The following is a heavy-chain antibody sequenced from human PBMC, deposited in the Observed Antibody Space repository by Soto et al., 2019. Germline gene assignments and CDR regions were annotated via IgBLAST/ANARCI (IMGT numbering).Heavy chain of an antibody. J-gene: IGHJ3*02. CDR1: GGSISSYY. D-gene: IGHD2-2*01. CDR2: IYYSGST. CDR3: ARGGTVVQAATGEFDI. Sequence: PSETLSLTCTVSGGSISSYYWSWIRQPPGKGLEWIGYIYYSGSTNYNPSLKSRVTISVDTSKNQFSLKLSSVTAADTAVYYCARGGTVVQAATGEFDIWGQGTMVT. V-gene: IGHV4-59*01.